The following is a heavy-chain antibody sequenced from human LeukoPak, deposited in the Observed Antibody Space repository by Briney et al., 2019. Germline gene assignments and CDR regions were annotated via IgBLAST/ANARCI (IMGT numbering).Heavy chain of an antibody. CDR1: GYTLTELS. J-gene: IGHJ4*02. CDR3: ATRSRRHYGSGSYDY. D-gene: IGHD3-10*01. V-gene: IGHV1-24*01. Sequence: ASVKVSCKVSGYTLTELSMHWVRQAPGKGLEWMGGFDPEDGETIYAQKFQGRVTMTEGTSTDTAYMELSSLRSEDTAVYYCATRSRRHYGSGSYDYWGQGTLVTVSS. CDR2: FDPEDGET.